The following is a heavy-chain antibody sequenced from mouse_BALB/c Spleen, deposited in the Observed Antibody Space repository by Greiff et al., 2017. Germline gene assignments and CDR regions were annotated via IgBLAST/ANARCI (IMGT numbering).Heavy chain of an antibody. V-gene: IGHV3-6*02. D-gene: IGHD2-10*02. J-gene: IGHJ4*01. CDR2: ISYDGSN. CDR3: ARVGYGNYVFYYAMDY. CDR1: GYSITSGYY. Sequence: ESGPGLVKPSQSLSLTCSVTGYSITSGYYWNWIRQFPGNKLEWMGYISYDGSNNYNPSLKNRISITRDTSKNQFFLKLNSVTTEDTATYYCARVGYGNYVFYYAMDYWGQGTSVTVSS.